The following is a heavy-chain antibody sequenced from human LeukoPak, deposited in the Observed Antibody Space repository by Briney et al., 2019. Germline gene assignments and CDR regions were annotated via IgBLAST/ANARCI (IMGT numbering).Heavy chain of an antibody. V-gene: IGHV4-61*02. D-gene: IGHD1-26*01. CDR1: GGSISSGSYD. CDR3: ARNSGSYYLASAVDI. J-gene: IGHJ3*02. CDR2: IYTSGST. Sequence: SETLSLTCTVSGGSISSGSYDWSWIRQPAGKGLEWIGRIYTSGSTNYNPSLKSRVTISVDTSKNQFSLKLSSATGADTAVYYCARNSGSYYLASAVDIWGQGTMVTVCS.